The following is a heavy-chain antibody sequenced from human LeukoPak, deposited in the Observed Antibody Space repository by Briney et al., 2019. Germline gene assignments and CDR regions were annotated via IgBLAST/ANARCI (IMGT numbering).Heavy chain of an antibody. CDR2: INPNSGGT. CDR3: ARDAGTSYYYYMDV. V-gene: IGHV1-2*02. D-gene: IGHD3-10*01. J-gene: IGHJ6*03. CDR1: GYTFTGYY. Sequence: ASVKVSCKASGYTFTGYYMHWVRQAPGQGLEWMGWINPNSGGTSYAQKFQGRVTITRNTSISTAYMELSSLRSEDTAVYYCARDAGTSYYYYMDVWGKGTTVTVSS.